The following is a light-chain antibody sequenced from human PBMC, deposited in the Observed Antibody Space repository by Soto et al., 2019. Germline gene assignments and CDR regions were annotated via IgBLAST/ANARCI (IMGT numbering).Light chain of an antibody. CDR3: QQYASSPQT. CDR1: QSVSSSY. CDR2: GAS. V-gene: IGKV3-20*01. Sequence: EIVLTQSPGTLSLSPGERVTLSCRASQSVSSSYLAWYQQKPGQAPRLLIYGASSRATGIPDRFSASGSGTDFTLTISRLEPEDFAVYSCQQYASSPQTFGQGTKVDIK. J-gene: IGKJ1*01.